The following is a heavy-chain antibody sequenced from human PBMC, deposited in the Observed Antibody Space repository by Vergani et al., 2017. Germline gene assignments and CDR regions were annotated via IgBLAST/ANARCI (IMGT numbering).Heavy chain of an antibody. Sequence: QVQLQESDPGLVKPSQTLSLTCTVSGGSISSGDYYWSWIRQPPGKGLEWIGYIYYSGSTYYNPSLKSRVTISVDTSKNQFSLKLSSVTAADTAAYYCARERIAVAGSPFDYWGQGTLVTVSS. D-gene: IGHD6-19*01. CDR1: GGSISSGDYY. J-gene: IGHJ4*02. CDR3: ARERIAVAGSPFDY. V-gene: IGHV4-30-4*08. CDR2: IYYSGST.